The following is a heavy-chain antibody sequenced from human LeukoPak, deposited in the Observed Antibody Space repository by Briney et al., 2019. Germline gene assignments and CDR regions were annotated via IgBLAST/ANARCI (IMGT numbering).Heavy chain of an antibody. Sequence: QPGRSLRLSCAASGFTFSSYGMHWVRQAPGKGLEWVAVISYDGSNKYYADSVKARFTISRDNSNTTLYLQMNSLRAEDTAVYYCAKSGLAVAGNRDAFDIWGQGTMVTVSS. J-gene: IGHJ3*02. D-gene: IGHD6-19*01. CDR2: ISYDGSNK. V-gene: IGHV3-30*18. CDR3: AKSGLAVAGNRDAFDI. CDR1: GFTFSSYG.